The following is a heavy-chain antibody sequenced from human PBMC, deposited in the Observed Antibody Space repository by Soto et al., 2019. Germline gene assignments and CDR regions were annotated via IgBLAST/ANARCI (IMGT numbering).Heavy chain of an antibody. J-gene: IGHJ6*02. CDR1: GFTFISYG. V-gene: IGHV3-30*18. CDR3: AKETDIHYYYYGMDV. Sequence: PGWSLRLACASSGFTFISYGMHWVRQAPGKGLEWVAVISYDGSNKYYADSVKGRFTISRDNSKNTLYLQMNSLRAEDTAVYYCAKETDIHYYYYGMDVWGQGTTVTVSS. CDR2: ISYDGSNK.